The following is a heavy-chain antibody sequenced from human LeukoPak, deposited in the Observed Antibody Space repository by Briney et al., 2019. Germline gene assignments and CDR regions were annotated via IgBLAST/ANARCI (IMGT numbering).Heavy chain of an antibody. D-gene: IGHD3-3*01. V-gene: IGHV4-59*12. CDR2: IYDSGIT. Sequence: SETLSLTCTVSGGPISRYYWSWIRQPPGEGLEWIGHIYDSGITNYNPSLKSRVTISVDTSKNQFSLKLSSVTAADTAVYYCARARLLTIGPRKFVFDIWGQGTMVTVSS. CDR3: ARARLLTIGPRKFVFDI. CDR1: GGPISRYY. J-gene: IGHJ3*02.